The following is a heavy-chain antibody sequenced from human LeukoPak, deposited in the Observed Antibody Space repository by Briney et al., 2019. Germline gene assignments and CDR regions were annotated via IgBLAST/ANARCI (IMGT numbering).Heavy chain of an antibody. V-gene: IGHV3-48*03. D-gene: IGHD5-24*01. CDR2: ISSSGSSI. CDR1: GFTFSSYE. CDR3: GRTRDGPFEY. Sequence: GGSLRLSCAASGFTFSSYEMNWVRQAPGKGLEWLSHISSSGSSIQYADSVKGRFTISRDNAKNSLYLQMNSLRAEDTAVYYCGRTRDGPFEYWGQGTLVTVSS. J-gene: IGHJ4*02.